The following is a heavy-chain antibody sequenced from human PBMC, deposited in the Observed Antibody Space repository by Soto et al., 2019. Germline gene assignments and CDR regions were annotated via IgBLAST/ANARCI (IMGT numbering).Heavy chain of an antibody. Sequence: QVQLVQSGAEVKKPGASVKVSCKASGYIFTSFYMHWVRQAPGQGLEWMGIINPSGGGTSYAQKLQRRVTMTIDPSTITIYMEPSSLRSEDTAMYYCARESSLAYWGQGTLVTVSS. V-gene: IGHV1-46*01. CDR3: ARESSLAY. CDR1: GYIFTSFY. CDR2: INPSGGGT. J-gene: IGHJ4*02.